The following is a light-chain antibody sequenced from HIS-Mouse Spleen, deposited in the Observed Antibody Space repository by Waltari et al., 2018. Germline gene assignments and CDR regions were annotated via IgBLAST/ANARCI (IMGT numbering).Light chain of an antibody. V-gene: IGLV1-44*01. CDR3: AAWDDSLNGNVV. J-gene: IGLJ2*01. Sequence: QSVLTQPPSASGTPGQRVTISCSGSSSNIGSNTVNWYQQLPGTAPKLLIYSNNQLPSGVPDRSSGSKSGTSASLAISGLQSEDEADYYCAAWDDSLNGNVVFGGGTKLTVL. CDR1: SSNIGSNT. CDR2: SNN.